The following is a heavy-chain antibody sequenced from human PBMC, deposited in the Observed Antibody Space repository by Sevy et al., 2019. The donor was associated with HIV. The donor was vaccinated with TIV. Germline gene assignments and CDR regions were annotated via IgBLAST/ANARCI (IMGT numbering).Heavy chain of an antibody. V-gene: IGHV3-23*01. CDR1: GFTFSSYA. CDR2: ISGSGGST. Sequence: GGSLRLSCAASGFTFSSYAMSWVRQAPGKGLEWVSAISGSGGSTYYADSVKGRFTISRDNSKNTLYLQMNSLRAEDTAVYYCAKEIAVAGTGQYYFDYWGQGPLVTVSS. CDR3: AKEIAVAGTGQYYFDY. D-gene: IGHD6-19*01. J-gene: IGHJ4*02.